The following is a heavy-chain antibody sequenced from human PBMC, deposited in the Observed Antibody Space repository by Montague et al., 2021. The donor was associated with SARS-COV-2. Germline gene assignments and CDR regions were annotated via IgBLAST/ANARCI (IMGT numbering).Heavy chain of an antibody. CDR3: ARHVDSYGPYYFDY. V-gene: IGHV4-39*01. CDR2: IYYSGST. J-gene: IGHJ4*02. Sequence: SETLSLTCTVSGGSISSSSYYWGWIRQPPEKGLEWIGSIYYSGSTYYNPSLKSRVTISVDTSKNQFSLKLSSVTAADTAVYYCARHVDSYGPYYFDYWGQGTLVTVSS. CDR1: GGSISSSSYY. D-gene: IGHD5-18*01.